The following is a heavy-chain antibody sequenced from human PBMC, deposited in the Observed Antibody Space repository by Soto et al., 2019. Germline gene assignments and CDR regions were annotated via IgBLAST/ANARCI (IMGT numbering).Heavy chain of an antibody. Sequence: QLQLQESGPGLVRPSGTLSLTCAVSGGFTSTNNWWSWARQPPGKGLEWIGDAYHSGSTEYNPSLKSRVSISVDKSKNQISLKLTSATAADTAVYYCARSPPSSYYGGSGTFDYWGQGTLVTVSS. D-gene: IGHD3-10*01. J-gene: IGHJ4*02. CDR3: ARSPPSSYYGGSGTFDY. CDR2: AYHSGST. CDR1: GGFTSTNNW. V-gene: IGHV4-4*02.